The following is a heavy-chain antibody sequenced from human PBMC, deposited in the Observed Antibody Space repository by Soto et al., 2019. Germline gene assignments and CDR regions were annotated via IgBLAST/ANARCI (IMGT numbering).Heavy chain of an antibody. J-gene: IGHJ5*02. D-gene: IGHD1-26*01. CDR1: GFTFSSYA. Sequence: EVQLLESGGGLVQPGGSLRLSCAASGFTFSSYAMSWVRQAPGKGLEWVSAISGSGGSTYYADSVKGRFTISRDNSKNKMYLQMNSLRAEDTAVYYCANSIVGATNWFDPWGQGTLVTVSS. CDR2: ISGSGGST. CDR3: ANSIVGATNWFDP. V-gene: IGHV3-23*01.